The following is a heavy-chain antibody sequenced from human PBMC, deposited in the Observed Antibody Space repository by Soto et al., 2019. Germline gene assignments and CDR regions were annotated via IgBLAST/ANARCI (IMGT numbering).Heavy chain of an antibody. J-gene: IGHJ4*02. Sequence: SETLSLTCPVSGGSISGHYWIWIRQPPGEVMEWIGYIFYSGSTTYNNSPSLKSRVSISVDTSKNQFYLRLSSVTAADTAVYYCARVGGSGWCQDYWGQGTLDTVSS. CDR3: ARVGGSGWCQDY. CDR2: IFYSGST. D-gene: IGHD6-19*01. V-gene: IGHV4-59*11. CDR1: GGSISGHY.